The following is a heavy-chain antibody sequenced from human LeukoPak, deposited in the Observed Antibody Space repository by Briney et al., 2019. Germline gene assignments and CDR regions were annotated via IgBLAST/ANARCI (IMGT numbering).Heavy chain of an antibody. D-gene: IGHD4-17*01. Sequence: GGSLRLSCAASGFTFSSYTINWVRQAPGKGLEWVSAISGDSRYIYYADSVKGRFTISRENSRNTVYLQMNSLRAEDTVMYYCARFYGDDFPGYFDYWGQGTLVSVSS. J-gene: IGHJ4*02. CDR3: ARFYGDDFPGYFDY. CDR1: GFTFSSYT. CDR2: ISGDSRYI. V-gene: IGHV3-21*01.